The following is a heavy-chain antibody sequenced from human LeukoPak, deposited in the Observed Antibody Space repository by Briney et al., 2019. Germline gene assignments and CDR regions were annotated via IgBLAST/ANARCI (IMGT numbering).Heavy chain of an antibody. D-gene: IGHD3-22*01. CDR2: IIPVFGTA. CDR3: ARISYDSSGYYSYYYYYYGIDV. J-gene: IGHJ6*02. V-gene: IGHV1-69*13. Sequence: SVKVSCKASGGTFSSYAISWVRQAPGQGLEWMGGIIPVFGTANYAQKFQGRVTITADESTSTAYMELSSLRSEDTAVYYCARISYDSSGYYSYYYYYYGIDVWGQGTTVTVSS. CDR1: GGTFSSYA.